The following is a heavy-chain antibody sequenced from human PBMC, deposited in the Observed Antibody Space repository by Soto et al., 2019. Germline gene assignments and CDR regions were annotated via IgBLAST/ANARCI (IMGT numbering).Heavy chain of an antibody. CDR2: ISSTTNYI. Sequence: PGGSLRLSCAASWFTFTRYSMNWVRQAPGKGLEWVSSISSTTNYIYYGDSMKGRFTISRDNAKNSLYLEMNSLRAEGTAVYYCARESEDLTSNFDYWGQGTLVTVS. CDR1: WFTFTRYS. CDR3: ARESEDLTSNFDY. V-gene: IGHV3-21*06. J-gene: IGHJ4*02.